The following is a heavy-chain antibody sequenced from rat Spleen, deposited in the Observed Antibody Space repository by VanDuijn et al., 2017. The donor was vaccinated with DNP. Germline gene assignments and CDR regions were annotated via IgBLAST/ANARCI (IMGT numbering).Heavy chain of an antibody. CDR2: INKDSSTI. V-gene: IGHV4-2*01. CDR1: GFKLNDYW. CDR3: ARAGWDGWLAY. J-gene: IGHJ3*01. D-gene: IGHD4-1*01. Sequence: EVKLVESGGGLVQPGRSLKLSCAASGFKLNDYWMGWVRQAPGKGLEWIGEINKDSSTINYSPSLKDKFTISRDNAQNTLYLQMSKLGSEDTAIYYGARAGWDGWLAYWGQGTLVTGSS.